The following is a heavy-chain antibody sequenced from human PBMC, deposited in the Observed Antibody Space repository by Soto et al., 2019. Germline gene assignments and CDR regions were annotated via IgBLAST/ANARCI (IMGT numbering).Heavy chain of an antibody. CDR1: GYTFTSYD. CDR2: ISAYNGNT. V-gene: IGHV1-18*01. D-gene: IGHD6-19*01. Sequence: ASVKASCKASGYTFTSYDINWVQQATGQGLEWMGWISAYNGNTNYAQKLQGRVTMTTDTSTSTAYMELRSLRSDDTAVYYCAREIAVAAPLYYFDYWGQGTLVTVSS. J-gene: IGHJ4*02. CDR3: AREIAVAAPLYYFDY.